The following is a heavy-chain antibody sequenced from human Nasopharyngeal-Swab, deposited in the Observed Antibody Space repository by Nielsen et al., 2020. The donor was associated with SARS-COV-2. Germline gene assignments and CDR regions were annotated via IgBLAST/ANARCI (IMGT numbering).Heavy chain of an antibody. J-gene: IGHJ6*02. CDR1: GFTLSSYS. CDR3: AKDPLSGGVYATNHYYYGMDV. Sequence: GESLKISCAASGFTLSSYSMNWVRQAPGQGLEWVSYISSGTGTIYYADSVTGRFTISRDNSKNTLYLQMNSLRAEDTAVYYCAKDPLSGGVYATNHYYYGMDVWGQGTTVTVSS. CDR2: ISSGTGTI. D-gene: IGHD2-8*01. V-gene: IGHV3-48*01.